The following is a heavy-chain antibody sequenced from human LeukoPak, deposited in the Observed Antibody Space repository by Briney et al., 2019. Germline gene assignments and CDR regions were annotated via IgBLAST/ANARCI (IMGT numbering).Heavy chain of an antibody. Sequence: ARSLRLSCAASGFTFSSYAMHWVRQAPGKGLEWVSAISGSGGSTYYADSVKGRITISRDKSKNTLYLQMNSLRAEDTAVYYCAKDLSTVLYYFDYWGQGTLVTVSS. CDR2: ISGSGGST. D-gene: IGHD4-11*01. J-gene: IGHJ4*02. CDR3: AKDLSTVLYYFDY. CDR1: GFTFSSYA. V-gene: IGHV3-23*01.